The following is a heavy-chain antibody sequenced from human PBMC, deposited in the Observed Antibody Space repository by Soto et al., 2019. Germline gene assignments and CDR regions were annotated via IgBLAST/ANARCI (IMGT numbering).Heavy chain of an antibody. J-gene: IGHJ5*02. Sequence: PSETLSLTCTVSGGPISSSGYYWSWIRQHPGKGLEWIVYIYYRGATSYNPSLKSRVAISVDTSKNQFSLKLSSVTAADTAVYFCARGGRTVTPRWWFDPWGQGTRVTVSS. CDR3: ARGGRTVTPRWWFDP. D-gene: IGHD4-4*01. V-gene: IGHV4-31*03. CDR1: GGPISSSGYY. CDR2: IYYRGAT.